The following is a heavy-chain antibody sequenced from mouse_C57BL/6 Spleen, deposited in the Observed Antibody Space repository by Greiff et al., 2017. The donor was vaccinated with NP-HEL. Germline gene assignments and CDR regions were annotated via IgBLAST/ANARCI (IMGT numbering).Heavy chain of an antibody. Sequence: VQGVESGPGLVAPSQSLSITCTVSGFSLTSYGVDWVRQSPGKGLEWLGVIWGVGSTNYNSALKSRLSISKDNSKSQVFLKMNSLQTDDTAMYYCASDDGRAMDYWGQGTSVTVSS. V-gene: IGHV2-6*01. J-gene: IGHJ4*01. CDR1: GFSLTSYG. D-gene: IGHD2-3*01. CDR3: ASDDGRAMDY. CDR2: IWGVGST.